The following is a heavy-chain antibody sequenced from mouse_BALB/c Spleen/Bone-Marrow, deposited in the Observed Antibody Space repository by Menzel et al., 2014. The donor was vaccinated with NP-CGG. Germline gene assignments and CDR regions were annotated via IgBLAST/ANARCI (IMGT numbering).Heavy chain of an antibody. CDR2: ISGGGSYT. Sequence: EVKVEESGGGLVKSGGSLKLSCADSGFSFNSYGMSWVRQTPEKRLEWVATISGGGSYTFYPDSVKGRFTISRDNAKNSLYLQLSSLRSEDTALYYCARHAYYDQTEVSFVYWGQGTLVTVSA. CDR1: GFSFNSYG. J-gene: IGHJ3*01. V-gene: IGHV5-9-2*01. D-gene: IGHD2-4*01. CDR3: ARHAYYDQTEVSFVY.